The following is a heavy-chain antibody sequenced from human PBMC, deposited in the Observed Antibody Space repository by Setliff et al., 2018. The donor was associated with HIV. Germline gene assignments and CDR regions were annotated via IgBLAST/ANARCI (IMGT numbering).Heavy chain of an antibody. Sequence: SETLSLTCAVSGGSISSSNWWSWVRQPPGKGLEWIGEIYHSGSTKYNPSLKSRVTISVDKSKNQFSLKLSSVTAADTAVYYCARAVTMITFGGVIPPGGYFDLWGRGTLGTVSS. CDR3: ARAVTMITFGGVIPPGGYFDL. CDR1: GGSISSSNW. V-gene: IGHV4-4*02. CDR2: IYHSGST. J-gene: IGHJ2*01. D-gene: IGHD3-16*02.